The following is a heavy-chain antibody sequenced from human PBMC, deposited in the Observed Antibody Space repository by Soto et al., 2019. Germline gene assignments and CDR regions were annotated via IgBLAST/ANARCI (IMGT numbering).Heavy chain of an antibody. J-gene: IGHJ4*02. D-gene: IGHD1-7*01. CDR1: GYTFADYG. CDR2: INTYNGNI. Sequence: QVQPVQSGAEVKKPGDSVKVSCKVSGYTFADYGISWARQAPGQGLEWMGWINTYNGNIKYAQKLQGRVTMSTDTSTGTAYMELRSLTSDDTALYYCARERGNYMYFDSWGQGTLVTVSS. V-gene: IGHV1-18*01. CDR3: ARERGNYMYFDS.